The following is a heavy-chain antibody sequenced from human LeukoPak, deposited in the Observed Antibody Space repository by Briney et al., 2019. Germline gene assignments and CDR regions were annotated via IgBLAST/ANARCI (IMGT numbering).Heavy chain of an antibody. CDR3: ARDVANRFDP. V-gene: IGHV1-18*01. J-gene: IGHJ5*02. CDR1: GYTFTSYG. D-gene: IGHD2-21*01. Sequence: ASVKVSCKASGYTFTSYGISWVRQAPGQGLEWMGWISAYNGNTNYAQKLQGRVTLTTDTSTDTAYMELRRLRSDDTAMYYCARDVANRFDPWGQGTLVTVSS. CDR2: ISAYNGNT.